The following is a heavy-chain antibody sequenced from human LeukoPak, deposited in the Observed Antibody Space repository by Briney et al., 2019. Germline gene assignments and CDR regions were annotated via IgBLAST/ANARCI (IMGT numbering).Heavy chain of an antibody. CDR3: ARAGYYDSSGYYRETYYFDY. D-gene: IGHD3-22*01. J-gene: IGHJ4*02. CDR2: IIPIFGTA. CDR1: GYTFTSYA. V-gene: IGHV1-69*05. Sequence: SVKVSCKASGYTFTSYATSWVRQAPGQGLEWMGRIIPIFGTANYAQKFQGRVTITTDESTSTAYMELSSLRSEDTAVYYCARAGYYDSSGYYRETYYFDYWGQGTLVSVSS.